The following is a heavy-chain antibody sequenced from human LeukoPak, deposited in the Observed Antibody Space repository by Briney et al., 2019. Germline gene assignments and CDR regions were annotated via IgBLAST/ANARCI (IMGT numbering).Heavy chain of an antibody. D-gene: IGHD2-15*01. CDR2: FDPEDGET. CDR3: ATGGYCSGGSCFRGSSSPKLYYYYYGMDV. Sequence: GASVKVSCKVSGYTPTELSMHWVRQAPGKGLGWMGGFDPEDGETIYAQKFQGRVTMTEDTSTDTAYMELSSLRSEDTAVYYCATGGYCSGGSCFRGSSSPKLYYYYYGMDVWGQGTTVTVSS. J-gene: IGHJ6*02. CDR1: GYTPTELS. V-gene: IGHV1-24*01.